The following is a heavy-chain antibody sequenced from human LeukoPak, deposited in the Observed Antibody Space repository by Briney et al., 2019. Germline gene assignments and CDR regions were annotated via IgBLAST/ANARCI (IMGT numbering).Heavy chain of an antibody. CDR1: GGSISTSSYY. J-gene: IGHJ4*02. Sequence: SETLSLTCTVSGGSISTSSYYWGWVRQPPGKGLEWIGNIFYSGSTYYNPSLKSRVTISIDTSKNQFSLKLSSVTAADTAVYYCAREMYDSGGYRVSYFDYWGQGTLVTVSS. D-gene: IGHD3-22*01. CDR2: IFYSGST. CDR3: AREMYDSGGYRVSYFDY. V-gene: IGHV4-39*07.